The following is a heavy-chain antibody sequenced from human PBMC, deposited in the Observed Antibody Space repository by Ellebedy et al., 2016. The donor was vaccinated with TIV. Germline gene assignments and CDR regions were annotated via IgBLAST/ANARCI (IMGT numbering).Heavy chain of an antibody. Sequence: MPSETLSLTCRVSGGSITGGLYYWGWVRQPPGKRPEWLAYSVYNGPTNYNPSVITRVDMSVDGSKNEVSLRLYSLIAEDTALYFCAASREGGLATAFGFWGHGILITVSS. V-gene: IGHV4-61*01. CDR2: SVYNGPT. D-gene: IGHD3/OR15-3a*01. CDR1: GGSITGGLYY. CDR3: AASREGGLATAFGF. J-gene: IGHJ4*01.